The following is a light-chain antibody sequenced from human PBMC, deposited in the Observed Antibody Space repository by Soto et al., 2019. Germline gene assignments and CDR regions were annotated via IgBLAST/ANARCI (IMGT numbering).Light chain of an antibody. J-gene: IGKJ3*01. CDR1: QSVSSSY. Sequence: EIVLTQSPGTLSFSPGERATLSCRASQSVSSSYLAWYQQKPGQAPRLLIYGASSRATGIPDRFSGSGSGRDITLTISRQESEDFAVYYCQQYGSSPRFTFGPGTKVDIK. CDR2: GAS. CDR3: QQYGSSPRFT. V-gene: IGKV3-20*01.